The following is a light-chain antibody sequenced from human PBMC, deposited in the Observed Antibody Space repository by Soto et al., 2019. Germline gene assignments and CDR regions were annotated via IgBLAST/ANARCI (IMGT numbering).Light chain of an antibody. J-gene: IGKJ5*01. V-gene: IGKV1-16*02. Sequence: DIQMTQSPSSLPASVGDRVTITCRASQDINNYLVWYQQKPGKAPKALIYAASALVSGASSKFSGSGSGTDFTLTITSLQPEDFATYYCQQYHSYPITFGQGTRLDIK. CDR3: QQYHSYPIT. CDR2: AAS. CDR1: QDINNY.